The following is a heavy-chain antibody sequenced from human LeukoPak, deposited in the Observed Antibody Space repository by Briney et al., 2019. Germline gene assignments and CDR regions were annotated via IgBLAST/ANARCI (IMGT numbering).Heavy chain of an antibody. J-gene: IGHJ4*02. CDR2: IYYSGST. V-gene: IGHV4-39*01. D-gene: IGHD6-13*01. CDR1: GGSISSNNYY. Sequence: PSETLSLTCTASGGSISSNNYYWGWIRQPPGKGLEWIGSIYYSGSTFYNPSLKSRVTISVDTSKNQFSLKANSVTAADTAVYYCARQIAATENPKLRVDDYWGQGSLVTVSS. CDR3: ARQIAATENPKLRVDDY.